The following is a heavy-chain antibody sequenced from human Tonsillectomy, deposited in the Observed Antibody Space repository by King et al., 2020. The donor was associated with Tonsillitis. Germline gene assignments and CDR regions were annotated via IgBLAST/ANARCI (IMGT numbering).Heavy chain of an antibody. J-gene: IGHJ4*02. Sequence: VQLQQWGAGLLKPSESLSLTCAVYCGAFSGYYWSWIRQPPGKGLEWMWEITHSGSTKYNPSLKRRVTISVDTSKNQFSLRLCSVAAADTSVYYCARVRRSTLPYGDFFDYWGQGTLVTVSS. V-gene: IGHV4-34*01. CDR3: ARVRRSTLPYGDFFDY. CDR1: CGAFSGYY. CDR2: ITHSGST. D-gene: IGHD4-17*01.